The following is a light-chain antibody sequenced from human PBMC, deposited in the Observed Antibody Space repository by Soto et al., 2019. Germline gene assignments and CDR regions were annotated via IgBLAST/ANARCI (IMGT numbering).Light chain of an antibody. CDR3: QQLNTFPPFFT. CDR2: GAS. CDR1: QGIRSY. V-gene: IGKV1-9*01. Sequence: DIQLTQAPSFLSASVGDRVPVTCRASQGIRSYLAWYQQRPGKAPELLIYGASTLRPGGASRFSGSGSGTEFTLTSSSLQHEDFATYFCQQLNTFPPFFTFGPGTKVDIK. J-gene: IGKJ3*01.